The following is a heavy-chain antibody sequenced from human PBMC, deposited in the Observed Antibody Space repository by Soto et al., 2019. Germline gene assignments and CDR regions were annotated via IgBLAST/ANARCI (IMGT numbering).Heavy chain of an antibody. J-gene: IGHJ5*02. CDR2: ISCSGSTI. D-gene: IGHD4-4*01. CDR1: GFTFSDYY. CDR3: ARESESEMTTGLDWFDP. V-gene: IGHV3-11*01. Sequence: QVQLVESGGGLVKPGGSLRLSCAASGFTFSDYYMSWIRQAPGKGLEWVSYISCSGSTIYYADSVKGRFTISRDNAKNSLYVQMNSLRAEETAVYYCARESESEMTTGLDWFDPWGQGTLVTVSS.